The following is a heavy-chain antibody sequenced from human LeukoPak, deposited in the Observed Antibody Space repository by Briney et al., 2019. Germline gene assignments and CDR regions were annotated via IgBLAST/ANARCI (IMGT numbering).Heavy chain of an antibody. CDR1: GLTFSSYA. CDR2: ISGSGGST. V-gene: IGHV3-23*01. D-gene: IGHD3-10*01. J-gene: IGHJ4*02. Sequence: QSGGSLRLSCAASGLTFSSYAMSWVRQAPGKGLEWVSAISGSGGSTYYADSVKGRFTISRDNSKNTLYLQMNSLRAEDTAVYYCAKAYYYGSGSYFAFDYWGQGTLVTVSS. CDR3: AKAYYYGSGSYFAFDY.